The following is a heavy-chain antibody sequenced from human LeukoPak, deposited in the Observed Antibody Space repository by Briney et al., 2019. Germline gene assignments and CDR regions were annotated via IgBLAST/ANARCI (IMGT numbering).Heavy chain of an antibody. V-gene: IGHV1-18*01. J-gene: IGHJ3*02. CDR2: ISAYNGNT. D-gene: IGHD3-3*01. CDR1: GYTFTTYN. Sequence: GASVKVSCKASGYTFTTYNINWVRQAPGQGLEWMGWISAYNGNTNYAQKLQGRVTMTTDTSTSTAYIELRSLRSDDTAMYYCARRIFGVDAFDIWGQGTMVTVSS. CDR3: ARRIFGVDAFDI.